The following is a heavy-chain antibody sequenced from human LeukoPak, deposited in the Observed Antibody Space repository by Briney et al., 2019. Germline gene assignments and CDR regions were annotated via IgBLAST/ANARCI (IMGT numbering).Heavy chain of an antibody. V-gene: IGHV4-39*01. CDR3: ARFMVRGLIVDY. Sequence: PSETLSLTCTVSGGSISSNDYYWGWIRQPPGRGLEWIGNIYYSGSTFYNPSLKSRVTISVDTSKNQFSLKLSSVTAADTAVYYCARFMVRGLIVDYWGQGTLVTVSS. CDR1: GGSISSNDYY. CDR2: IYYSGST. D-gene: IGHD3-10*01. J-gene: IGHJ4*02.